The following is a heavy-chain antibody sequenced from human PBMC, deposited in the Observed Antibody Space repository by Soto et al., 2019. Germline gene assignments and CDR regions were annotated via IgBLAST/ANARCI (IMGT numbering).Heavy chain of an antibody. CDR1: GFTFSNYG. D-gene: IGHD6-13*01. CDR3: ARGCPYSSSWFCHFDY. CDR2: IWYDGSNK. J-gene: IGHJ4*02. Sequence: QVPLVESGGGVVQPGRSLRLSCAASGFTFSNYGMHWVRQAPGKGLEWVAVIWYDGSNKYYTDSVKGRFTISRDNSKNTLYLQMNSLRAEDTAVYYCARGCPYSSSWFCHFDYWGQGTLVTVSS. V-gene: IGHV3-33*01.